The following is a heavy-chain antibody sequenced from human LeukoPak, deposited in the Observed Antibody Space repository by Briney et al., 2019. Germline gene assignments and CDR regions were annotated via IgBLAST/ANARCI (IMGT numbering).Heavy chain of an antibody. Sequence: SVKVSCKASGGTFSSYAISWVRQAPGQGLEWMGGIIPIFGTANYAQKFQGRVTITADESTSTAYMELSSLRSEDTAVYYCASCTAMVTFGAFDIWGQGAMVTVSS. V-gene: IGHV1-69*13. CDR1: GGTFSSYA. D-gene: IGHD5-18*01. J-gene: IGHJ3*02. CDR3: ASCTAMVTFGAFDI. CDR2: IIPIFGTA.